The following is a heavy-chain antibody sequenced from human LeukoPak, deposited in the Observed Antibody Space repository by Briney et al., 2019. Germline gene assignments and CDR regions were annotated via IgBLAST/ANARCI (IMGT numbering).Heavy chain of an antibody. J-gene: IGHJ4*02. Sequence: GGSLRLSCAASGFTFSSYWMHWVRQAPGKGLVGVSRINSDGSSTSYADSVKGRFTISRDNAKNTLYLQMNSLRAEDTAVYYCARDPAIYGSGSRPFDYWGQGTLVTVSS. CDR2: INSDGSST. CDR1: GFTFSSYW. V-gene: IGHV3-74*01. CDR3: ARDPAIYGSGSRPFDY. D-gene: IGHD3-10*01.